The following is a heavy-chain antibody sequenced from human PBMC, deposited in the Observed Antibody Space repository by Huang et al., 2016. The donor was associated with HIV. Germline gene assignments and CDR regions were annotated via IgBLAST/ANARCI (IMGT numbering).Heavy chain of an antibody. CDR1: GFTFGHYG. D-gene: IGHD3-22*01. CDR2: IRSKEYSETT. CDR3: TRDSVYPNYYDGSGFYFDY. J-gene: IGHJ4*02. V-gene: IGHV3-49*05. Sequence: EVQFVESGGGLVKPGRSLRLSCTASGFTFGHYGMSWFRQAPGKGRGGVGFIRSKEYSETTEYAASVKGRFTISRDDSKSIAYLQMNSLKPEDTAVYYCTRDSVYPNYYDGSGFYFDYWGQGTLVTVSS.